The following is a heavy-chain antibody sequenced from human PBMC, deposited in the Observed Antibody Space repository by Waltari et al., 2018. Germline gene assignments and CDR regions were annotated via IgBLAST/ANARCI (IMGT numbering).Heavy chain of an antibody. CDR2: IIPICGTA. D-gene: IGHD3-10*01. CDR3: ARDLTGSGSFDY. CDR1: EGTFSSYA. V-gene: IGHV1-69*12. J-gene: IGHJ4*02. Sequence: QVQLVQSGAEVKKPGSSVKVSCKASEGTFSSYAFSWVRQAPGPGSEWMGVIIPICGTANYEQKFQVRVTVTAGECASTAYMELSSLRSEDTAVYYCARDLTGSGSFDYWGQGTLVTVSS.